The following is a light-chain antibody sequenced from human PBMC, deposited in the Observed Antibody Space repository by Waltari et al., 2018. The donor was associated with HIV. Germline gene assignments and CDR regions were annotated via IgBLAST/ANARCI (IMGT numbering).Light chain of an antibody. Sequence: YELAQPPSMSVSAGHPASLTTSRDKLADNYVCWLQQKPGQPPVLVIYQDDQRPSKIPDRFSGSNSGNTATLTITGTQAMDEADYYCQTWDSSTVVFGGGTRLSVL. J-gene: IGLJ3*02. CDR2: QDD. CDR3: QTWDSSTVV. V-gene: IGLV3-1*01. CDR1: KLADNY.